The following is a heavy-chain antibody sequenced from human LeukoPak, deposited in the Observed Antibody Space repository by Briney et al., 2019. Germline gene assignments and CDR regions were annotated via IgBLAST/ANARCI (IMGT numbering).Heavy chain of an antibody. V-gene: IGHV3-7*01. CDR2: IKQDGSEK. D-gene: IGHD6-13*01. Sequence: GGSLRLSCAASGFTFSSYWMSWVRQAPGKGLEWVANIKQDGSEKYYVDSVKGRFTISRDNAKNSLYLQMNSLRVEDTAVYYCARLWRSSSWYDYFDYWGQRTLVTVSS. CDR3: ARLWRSSSWYDYFDY. CDR1: GFTFSSYW. J-gene: IGHJ4*02.